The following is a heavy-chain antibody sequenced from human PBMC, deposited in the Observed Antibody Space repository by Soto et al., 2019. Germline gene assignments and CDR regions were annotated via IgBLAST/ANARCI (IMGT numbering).Heavy chain of an antibody. D-gene: IGHD2-15*01. Sequence: PSETLSLTCTVSGDSFSNKNYYWSWIRQHPGKGLEWIGYISYSGGTYYDPSLKSRVTISVDTSKKQFSLKLSSVTAADTAVYYCARVGYCTGGSCYGLNYWGQGALVTVSS. CDR1: GDSFSNKNYY. V-gene: IGHV4-31*03. CDR2: ISYSGGT. J-gene: IGHJ4*02. CDR3: ARVGYCTGGSCYGLNY.